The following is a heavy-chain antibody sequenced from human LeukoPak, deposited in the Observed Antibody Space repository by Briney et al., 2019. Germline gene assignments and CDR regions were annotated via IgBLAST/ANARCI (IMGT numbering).Heavy chain of an antibody. D-gene: IGHD5-12*01. CDR1: GGSFSGYY. CDR3: ARGVALAFLGYYFDY. J-gene: IGHJ4*02. Sequence: SETLSLTCAVYGGSFSGYYWSWIRQPPGKGLEWIGEINHSGSTNYNPSLKSRVTISVDTSKNQFSLKLSSVTAADTAVYYCARGVALAFLGYYFDYWGQGTLVTVSS. CDR2: INHSGST. V-gene: IGHV4-34*01.